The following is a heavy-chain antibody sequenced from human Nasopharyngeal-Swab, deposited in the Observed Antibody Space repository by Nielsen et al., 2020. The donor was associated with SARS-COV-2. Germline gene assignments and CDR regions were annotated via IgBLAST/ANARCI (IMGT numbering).Heavy chain of an antibody. V-gene: IGHV4-30-4*01. CDR2: IYYSGST. CDR3: ARVLGEQWLVNYYYYMDV. Sequence: WIRQPSGKGLEWIGYIYYSGSTYYNPSLKSRVTISVDTSKNQFSLKLSSVTVADTAVYYCARVLGEQWLVNYYYYMDVWGKGTTVTVSS. J-gene: IGHJ6*03. D-gene: IGHD6-19*01.